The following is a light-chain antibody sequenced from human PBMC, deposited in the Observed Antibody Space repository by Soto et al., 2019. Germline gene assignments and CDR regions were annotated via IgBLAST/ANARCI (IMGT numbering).Light chain of an antibody. J-gene: IGLJ2*01. CDR1: SSNIGAGYD. CDR3: QSYDSSLSGFVV. Sequence: QSVLTQPPSVSEAPGQKVTISCTGSSSNIGAGYDVHWYQQLPGTAPKLLIYGNSNRPSGVPERFSGSKSGTSASLAITGLQAEDEADYYCQSYDSSLSGFVVFGGGTKLTVL. V-gene: IGLV1-40*01. CDR2: GNS.